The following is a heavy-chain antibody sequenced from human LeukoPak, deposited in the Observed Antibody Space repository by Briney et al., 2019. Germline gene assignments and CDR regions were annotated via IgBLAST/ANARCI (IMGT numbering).Heavy chain of an antibody. D-gene: IGHD3-10*01. V-gene: IGHV4-39*01. Sequence: SETLSLTCTVSGGSISSSSYYWGWIRQPPGTGLEWIGSIYYSGSTYYNPSLKSRVTISVDTSKDQFSLELSSVTAADTAVYYSARQGVTMVRGSHYYYGMDVWGQGTTVTVSS. CDR2: IYYSGST. CDR1: GGSISSSSYY. CDR3: ARQGVTMVRGSHYYYGMDV. J-gene: IGHJ6*02.